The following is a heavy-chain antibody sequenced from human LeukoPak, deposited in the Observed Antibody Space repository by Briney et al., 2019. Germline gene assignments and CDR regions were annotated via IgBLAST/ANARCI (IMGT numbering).Heavy chain of an antibody. CDR2: IYYSGST. J-gene: IGHJ4*02. D-gene: IGHD3-3*01. CDR3: ARRPRITIFGVDHYFDY. CDR1: GGSISSSSYY. V-gene: IGHV4-39*01. Sequence: SETLSLTCTVSGGSISSSSYYWGWIRQPPGKGLEWIGSIYYSGSTYYNPSLKSRVTISVDTSKNQFSLKLSSVTAADTAVHYCARRPRITIFGVDHYFDYWGQGTLVTVSS.